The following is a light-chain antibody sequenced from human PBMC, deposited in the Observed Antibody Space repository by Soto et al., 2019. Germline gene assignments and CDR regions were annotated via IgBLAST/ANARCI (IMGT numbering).Light chain of an antibody. V-gene: IGKV3-20*01. CDR3: HQYGASPRA. Sequence: EIVLTQSPGTLSLSPGDSGTLCCWASQRVDTSLLAWYLEKPGQAPRLLIYGTSNRATGIPDRFSASGSGTDFTLTISRLEPEDFAVYFCHQYGASPRAFGQGAKVDIK. J-gene: IGKJ1*01. CDR2: GTS. CDR1: QRVDTSL.